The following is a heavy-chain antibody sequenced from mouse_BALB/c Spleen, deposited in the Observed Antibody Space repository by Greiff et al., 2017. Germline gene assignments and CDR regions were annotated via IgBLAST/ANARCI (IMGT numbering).Heavy chain of an antibody. CDR2: IFPGTGTT. J-gene: IGHJ3*01. CDR3: ARVYGNYGAWCAY. CDR1: GYTFTSYW. V-gene: IGHV1S132*01. D-gene: IGHD2-1*01. Sequence: QVQLQQSGAELVKPGASVKLSCKTSGYTFTSYWIQWVKQRPGQGLGWIGEIFPGTGTTYYNEKFKGKATLTIDTSSSTAYMQLSSLTSEDSAVYFCARVYGNYGAWCAYWGQGTLVTVSA.